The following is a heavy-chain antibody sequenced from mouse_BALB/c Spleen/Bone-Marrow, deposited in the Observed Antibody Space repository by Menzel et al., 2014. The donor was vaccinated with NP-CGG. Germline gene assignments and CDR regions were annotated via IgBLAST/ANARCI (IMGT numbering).Heavy chain of an antibody. CDR3: AITTVVATGDY. CDR1: GYTFTSYW. V-gene: IGHV1-69*02. D-gene: IGHD1-1*01. J-gene: IGHJ2*01. CDR2: IDPSDSYT. Sequence: VQLQQSGAGLVKPGASVKLSCKASGYTFTSYWMHWVKQRPGQGLEWIGDIDPSDSYTNYNQKFKGKATLTVDKSSSTAYMQLSSLTSEDSAVYYCAITTVVATGDYWGQGTTLTVSS.